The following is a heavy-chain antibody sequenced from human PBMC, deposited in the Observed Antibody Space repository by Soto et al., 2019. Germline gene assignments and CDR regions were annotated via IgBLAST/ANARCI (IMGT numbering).Heavy chain of an antibody. Sequence: EVQLVESGGGLVKPGGSLRLSCAASGFTLSNAWMSWVRQAPGKGLEWVGRIKSKTDGGTTDYAAPVKGRFTISRDDSKNTLYLQMNSLKTEDTAVYYCTTDYSSGWVDYWGQGTLVTVSS. D-gene: IGHD6-19*01. J-gene: IGHJ4*02. CDR1: GFTLSNAW. CDR2: IKSKTDGGTT. CDR3: TTDYSSGWVDY. V-gene: IGHV3-15*01.